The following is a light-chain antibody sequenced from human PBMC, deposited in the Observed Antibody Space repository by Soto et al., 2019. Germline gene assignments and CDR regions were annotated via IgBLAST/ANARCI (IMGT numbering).Light chain of an antibody. J-gene: IGLJ1*01. CDR3: SSYTSSSTLYV. V-gene: IGLV2-14*03. Sequence: QSVLTQPASVSGSPGQSITISCTGTSSDVGGYNYFYWYQQLPGKAPKLIIYDVSNRPSGVSDRFSASKSANAASLTISGLQAEDEAEYYCSSYTSSSTLYVFGTGTQLTVL. CDR2: DVS. CDR1: SSDVGGYNY.